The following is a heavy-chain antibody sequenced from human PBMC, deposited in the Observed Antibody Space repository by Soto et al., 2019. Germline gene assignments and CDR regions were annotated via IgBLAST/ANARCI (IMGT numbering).Heavy chain of an antibody. J-gene: IGHJ6*02. Sequence: GGSLRLSCAASGFTFSSYSMNWVRQAPGKGLEWVSSISSSSSYIYYADSVKGRFTISRDNAKNSLYLQMNSLRAEDTAVYYCARDRKEIGQGREDDMHVWGQGTTVTVSS. V-gene: IGHV3-21*01. CDR1: GFTFSSYS. CDR2: ISSSSSYI. CDR3: ARDRKEIGQGREDDMHV. D-gene: IGHD1-1*01.